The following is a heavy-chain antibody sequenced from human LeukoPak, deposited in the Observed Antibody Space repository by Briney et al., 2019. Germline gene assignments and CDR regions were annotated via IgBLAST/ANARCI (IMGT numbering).Heavy chain of an antibody. Sequence: KTSETLSLTCTVSAGSISTYYWSWIRQPAGKGLEWIGRIYTTGSTNYNPSLKSRVTMSVDTSKNQFSLKLSSVTAADTAVYYCARGGLPRENWFDPWGQGTLVTVSS. CDR2: IYTTGST. D-gene: IGHD1-26*01. CDR1: AGSISTYY. CDR3: ARGGLPRENWFDP. J-gene: IGHJ5*02. V-gene: IGHV4-4*07.